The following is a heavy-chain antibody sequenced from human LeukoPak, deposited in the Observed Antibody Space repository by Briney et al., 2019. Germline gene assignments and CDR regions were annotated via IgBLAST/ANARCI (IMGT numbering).Heavy chain of an antibody. J-gene: IGHJ3*02. CDR1: GFTFSSYA. CDR3: AKGGYCSSTSCPRNAFDT. V-gene: IGHV3-23*01. Sequence: GGSLRLSCAASGFTFSSYAMSWVRQAPGKGLEWVSAISGSGGSTYYADSVKGQFTISRDNSKNTLYLQMNSLRAEDTAVYYCAKGGYCSSTSCPRNAFDTWGQGTMVTVSS. CDR2: ISGSGGST. D-gene: IGHD2-2*01.